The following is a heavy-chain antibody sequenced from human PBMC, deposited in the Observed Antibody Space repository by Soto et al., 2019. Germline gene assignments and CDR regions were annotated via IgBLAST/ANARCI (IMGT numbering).Heavy chain of an antibody. CDR2: ISYDGSNK. Sequence: GGSLRLSCAVSGFTFRDYWMHWVRQAPGKGLEWVAVISYDGSNKYYADSVKGRFTISRDNSKNTLYLQMNSLRAEDTAVYYCERDRYGGNSGLAFDIWGQGTMVTV. CDR3: ERDRYGGNSGLAFDI. J-gene: IGHJ3*02. V-gene: IGHV3-30-3*01. CDR1: GFTFRDYW. D-gene: IGHD2-21*02.